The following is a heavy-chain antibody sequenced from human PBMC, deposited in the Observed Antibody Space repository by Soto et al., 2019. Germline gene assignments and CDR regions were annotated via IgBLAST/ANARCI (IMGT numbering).Heavy chain of an antibody. CDR1: GFTFSSYA. V-gene: IGHV3-23*01. Sequence: GGSLRLSCAASGFTFSSYAMSWVRQAPGKGLEWVSAISGSGGSTYYADSVKGRFTISRDNSKNTLYLQMNSLRAEDTAVYYCAKWRGSGSYYYFDYWGQGTLVTSPQ. J-gene: IGHJ4*02. CDR2: ISGSGGST. CDR3: AKWRGSGSYYYFDY. D-gene: IGHD3-10*01.